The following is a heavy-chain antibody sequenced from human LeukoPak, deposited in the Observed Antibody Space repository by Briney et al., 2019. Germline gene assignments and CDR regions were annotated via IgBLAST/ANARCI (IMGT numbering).Heavy chain of an antibody. D-gene: IGHD1-26*01. J-gene: IGHJ5*01. Sequence: SETLSLTCAVYGGSFSGYYWSWIRQPPGKGLEWIGEINHSGSTNYNPPLKSRVTISVDTSKNQFSLNLTSVSAADTAVYFCARDRWELTPAKGWFDSWGQGTLVTVSS. CDR1: GGSFSGYY. V-gene: IGHV4-34*01. CDR3: ARDRWELTPAKGWFDS. CDR2: INHSGST.